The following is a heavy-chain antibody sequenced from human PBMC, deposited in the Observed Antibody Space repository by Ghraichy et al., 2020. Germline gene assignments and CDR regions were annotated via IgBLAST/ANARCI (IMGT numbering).Heavy chain of an antibody. CDR3: AKEGGGYCSSNSCPDLDY. CDR2: ISYDGSNK. V-gene: IGHV3-30*18. D-gene: IGHD2-2*01. CDR1: GFTFSSYG. Sequence: GGSLRLSCAASGFTFSSYGMHWVRQAPGKGLEWVTVISYDGSNKYYADSVKGRFTISRDNSKNTLYLQMNSLRAEDTAVYYCAKEGGGYCSSNSCPDLDYWGQGTLVTVSS. J-gene: IGHJ4*02.